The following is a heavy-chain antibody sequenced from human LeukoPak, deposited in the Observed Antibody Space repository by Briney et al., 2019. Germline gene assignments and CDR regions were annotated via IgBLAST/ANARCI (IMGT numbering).Heavy chain of an antibody. V-gene: IGHV1-69*06. J-gene: IGHJ5*02. D-gene: IGHD4-17*01. Sequence: GASVKVSCKASGGTFSSYAISWVRQAPGQGLEWMGGIIPIFGTANYAQKFQGRVTITADKSTSTAYMELSSLRSEDTAVYYCARDGDYGVYVGNWFDPWGQGTLVTVSS. CDR3: ARDGDYGVYVGNWFDP. CDR2: IIPIFGTA. CDR1: GGTFSSYA.